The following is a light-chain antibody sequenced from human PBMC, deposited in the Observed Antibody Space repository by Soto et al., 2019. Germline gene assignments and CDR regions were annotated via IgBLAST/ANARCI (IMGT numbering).Light chain of an antibody. CDR3: QQYNNWQT. Sequence: KLMNKLASSMSVSPGEGVALSCRTSQSVSSNLAWSQQKPAQAARLLIYGAYTRASGITARFSGSGFGTDFTLTFSSLQPEDFAVYYCQQYNNWQTFGHGTKVDIK. CDR2: GAY. V-gene: IGKV3-15*01. J-gene: IGKJ1*01. CDR1: QSVSSN.